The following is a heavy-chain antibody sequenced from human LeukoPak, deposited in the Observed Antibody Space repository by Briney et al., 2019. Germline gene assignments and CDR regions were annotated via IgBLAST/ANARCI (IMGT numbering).Heavy chain of an antibody. J-gene: IGHJ6*02. V-gene: IGHV1-69*13. Sequence: ASVKVSCKASGGTFSSYAISWVRQAPGQGLEWMGGIIPIFGTANYAQKFQGRVTITADESTSTAYMELSSLRSEDTAVYYCARDPPPDFWSGLYYGMDGWGQGTTVTVSS. CDR1: GGTFSSYA. CDR2: IIPIFGTA. CDR3: ARDPPPDFWSGLYYGMDG. D-gene: IGHD3-3*01.